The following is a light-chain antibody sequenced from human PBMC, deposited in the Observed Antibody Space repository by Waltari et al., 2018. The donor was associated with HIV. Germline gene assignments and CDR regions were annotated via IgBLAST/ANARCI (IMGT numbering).Light chain of an antibody. Sequence: QSALTQPRSVSGSPGQSVTISCRGSSTDIGDYNYVSWYQQHPGQVPKLVIFDVSKRPSGVPDRFSGSKYVNTASLTISGLQAEDEADYYCCSYAGTYTWVFGGGTRLTVL. CDR3: CSYAGTYTWV. V-gene: IGLV2-11*01. J-gene: IGLJ2*01. CDR2: DVS. CDR1: STDIGDYNY.